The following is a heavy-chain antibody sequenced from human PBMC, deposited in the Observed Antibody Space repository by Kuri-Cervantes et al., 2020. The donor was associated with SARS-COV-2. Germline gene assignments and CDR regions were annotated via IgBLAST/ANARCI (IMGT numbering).Heavy chain of an antibody. CDR2: IYYSGST. Sequence: SETLSLTCTVSGGSISSGGYYWSWILPHPGRGLEWIGYIYYSGSTYYKPSLKSRVTISVSKSKNQFSLKLGSVSAADTAVYYCAMASVWRFAPWGQGTLVTVSS. J-gene: IGHJ5*02. V-gene: IGHV4-31*03. D-gene: IGHD2-8*01. CDR3: AMASVWRFAP. CDR1: GGSISSGGYY.